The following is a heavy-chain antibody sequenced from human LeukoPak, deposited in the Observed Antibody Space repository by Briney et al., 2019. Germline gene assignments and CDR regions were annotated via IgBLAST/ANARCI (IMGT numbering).Heavy chain of an antibody. D-gene: IGHD3-10*01. CDR2: LYSGSDT. V-gene: IGHV3-53*01. CDR3: ARVGDHFHWYLDL. J-gene: IGHJ2*01. Sequence: GGSLRLSRAASGFTVSTNYMNWVRQAPGKGLEWVSILYSGSDTYYADSVKGRFTISRDSSKNILSLQMNNLRAEDTAVYYCARVGDHFHWYLDLWGRGTLVTVSS. CDR1: GFTVSTNY.